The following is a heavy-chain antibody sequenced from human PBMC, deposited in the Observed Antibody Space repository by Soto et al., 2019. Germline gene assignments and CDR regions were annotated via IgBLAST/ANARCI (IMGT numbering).Heavy chain of an antibody. J-gene: IGHJ4*02. V-gene: IGHV4-39*01. Sequence: ASETLSLTCSVSGGSMSSNSYYWGWVRQHPGKGREGIGKIHYSGRTDYEASLKRRVTISVDTSKNQFSLRLSSVTAADTAVYYCARQHYYPSSGYYVGYWGQGPLLTVS. D-gene: IGHD3-22*01. CDR3: ARQHYYPSSGYYVGY. CDR2: IHYSGRT. CDR1: GGSMSSNSYY.